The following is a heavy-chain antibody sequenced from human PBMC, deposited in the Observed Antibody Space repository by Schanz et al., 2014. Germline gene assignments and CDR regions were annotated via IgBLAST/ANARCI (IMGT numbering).Heavy chain of an antibody. CDR3: STDLTAVDYDAIGL. Sequence: VQLVESGGGLVKPGGSLRLSCAASGFTFSNHALSWVRQAPGKGLEWVSGIGGSGDSTHYADSVKGRFIISRDNSKNTLYLQMNSLKTEDTAVYYCSTDLTAVDYDAIGLWGQGTMVTVSS. J-gene: IGHJ3*01. D-gene: IGHD4-17*01. V-gene: IGHV3-23*04. CDR2: IGGSGDST. CDR1: GFTFSNHA.